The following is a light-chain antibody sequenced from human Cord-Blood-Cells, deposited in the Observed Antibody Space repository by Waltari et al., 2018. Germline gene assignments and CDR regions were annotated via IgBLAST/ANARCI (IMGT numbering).Light chain of an antibody. CDR2: EVS. CDR3: SSYTSSSTYV. CDR1: SSDVGSYNR. Sequence: GSPGQSVTISCTGTSSDVGSYNRVSWYQQPPGTAPKLMIYEVSNRPSGVPDRFSGSKSGNTASLTISGLQAEDEADYYCSSYTSSSTYVFGTGTKVTVL. J-gene: IGLJ1*01. V-gene: IGLV2-18*02.